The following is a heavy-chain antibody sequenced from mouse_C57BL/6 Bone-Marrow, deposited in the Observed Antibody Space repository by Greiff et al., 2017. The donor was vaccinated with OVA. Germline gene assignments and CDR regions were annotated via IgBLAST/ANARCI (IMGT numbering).Heavy chain of an antibody. D-gene: IGHD2-2*01. CDR1: GYTFTSYW. CDR2: IDPSDGDT. Sequence: QVQLQQPGAELVRPGSSVKLSCKASGYTFTSYWMHWVKQRPIQGLEWIGNIDPSDGDTHYTQKFKDKATLTVDKSSSTAYMQLSSLTSEDAAVYYWARSLRWLRQGYCDAMDDWGQGTSVTVSS. J-gene: IGHJ4*01. CDR3: ARSLRWLRQGYCDAMDD. V-gene: IGHV1-52*01.